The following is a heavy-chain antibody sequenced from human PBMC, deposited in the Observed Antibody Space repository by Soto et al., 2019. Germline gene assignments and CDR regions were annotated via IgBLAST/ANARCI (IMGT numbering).Heavy chain of an antibody. D-gene: IGHD4-17*01. CDR2: ISNNGYDT. V-gene: IGHV3-23*01. J-gene: IGHJ3*02. Sequence: SVGSLRLSCAASGFFFSTYAMNWVRQAPGKGLEWVSAISNNGYDTYYAESVRGRFTISRDNSINTLYLQMSRLRTEDTAVYYCAHPRGYGVFDAVDIWGQGTMVTVSS. CDR3: AHPRGYGVFDAVDI. CDR1: GFFFSTYA.